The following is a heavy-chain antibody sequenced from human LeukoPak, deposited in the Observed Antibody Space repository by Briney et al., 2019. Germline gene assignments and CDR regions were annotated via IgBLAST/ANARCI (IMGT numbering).Heavy chain of an antibody. CDR2: IYYSGST. J-gene: IGHJ3*02. CDR3: ARETEQQDAFDI. D-gene: IGHD6-13*01. Sequence: SETLSLTCTVSGGSISSYYWSWIRQPPGKGLEWIGYIYYSGSTNYNPSLKSRVTISVDTSKNQFSLKLSSVTAADTAVYYCARETEQQDAFDIWGQGTMVTVSS. CDR1: GGSISSYY. V-gene: IGHV4-59*01.